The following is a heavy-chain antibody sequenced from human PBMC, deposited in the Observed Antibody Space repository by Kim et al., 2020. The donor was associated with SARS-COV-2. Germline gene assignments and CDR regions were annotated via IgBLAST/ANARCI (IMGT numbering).Heavy chain of an antibody. CDR3: ARGKNAGPSWYFDL. J-gene: IGHJ2*01. D-gene: IGHD6-13*01. CDR1: GGSFSDYF. V-gene: IGHV4-34*01. CDR2: INQRGIT. Sequence: SETLSLTCALYGGSFSDYFSTWIRQPPGKGLEWIAEINQRGITNYNPSLKSRVTISIDTSNNQFSLKLSSLTAADTAMYYCARGKNAGPSWYFDLWGRGT.